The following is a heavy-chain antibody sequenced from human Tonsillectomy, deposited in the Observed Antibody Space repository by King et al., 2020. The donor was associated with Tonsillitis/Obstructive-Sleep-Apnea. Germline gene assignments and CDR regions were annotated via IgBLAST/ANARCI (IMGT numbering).Heavy chain of an antibody. CDR2: INPNSGGT. J-gene: IGHJ6*02. Sequence: VQLVESGAEVKKPGASVKVSCKASGYTFTGYYMHWVRQAPGQGLEWMGWINPNSGGTNYAQKFQGRVTMTRDTSISTAYMELSRLRSDDTAVYYCARGASSTSPYYYYGMDVWGQGTTVTVSS. CDR3: ARGASSTSPYYYYGMDV. V-gene: IGHV1-2*02. CDR1: GYTFTGYY. D-gene: IGHD2-2*01.